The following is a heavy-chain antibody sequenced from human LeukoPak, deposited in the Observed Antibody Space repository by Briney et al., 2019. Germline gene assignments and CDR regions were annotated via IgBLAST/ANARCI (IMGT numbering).Heavy chain of an antibody. CDR2: IYTSGST. Sequence: PSETLSLTCTVSGGSISSYYWSWVRQPPGKGLEWIGYIYTSGSTNYNPSLKSRVTISVDTSKNQFSLKLSSVTAADTAVYYRARHNTLYAWFDPWGQGTLVTVSS. J-gene: IGHJ5*02. CDR3: ARHNTLYAWFDP. D-gene: IGHD2-8*01. V-gene: IGHV4-4*09. CDR1: GGSISSYY.